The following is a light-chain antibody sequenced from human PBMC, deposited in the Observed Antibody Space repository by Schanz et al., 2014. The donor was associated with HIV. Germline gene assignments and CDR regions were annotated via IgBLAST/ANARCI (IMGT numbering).Light chain of an antibody. V-gene: IGLV2-23*02. CDR1: SSDVGRFDL. J-gene: IGLJ2*01. CDR3: CSYAGSYTLV. CDR2: EVS. Sequence: QSALTQPASVSGSPGQSITISCTGTSSDVGRFDLVSWYQQHPGKVPKLMIYEVSKWPSGVPDRFSGSKSGNTASLTISGLQAEDEADYYCCSYAGSYTLVFGGGTKLTVL.